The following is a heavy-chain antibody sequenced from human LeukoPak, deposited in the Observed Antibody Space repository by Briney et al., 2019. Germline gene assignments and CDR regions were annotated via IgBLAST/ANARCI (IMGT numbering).Heavy chain of an antibody. CDR3: ARDGGYLPLYGMDV. CDR1: GGTFSSYA. Sequence: SVKVSCKASGGTFSSYAISWVRQAPGQGLEWMGGIIPIFGTANYAQKFQGRVTITADESTSTAYMELSSLRSEDAAVYYCARDGGYLPLYGMDVWGQGTTVTVSS. CDR2: IIPIFGTA. D-gene: IGHD5-12*01. V-gene: IGHV1-69*13. J-gene: IGHJ6*02.